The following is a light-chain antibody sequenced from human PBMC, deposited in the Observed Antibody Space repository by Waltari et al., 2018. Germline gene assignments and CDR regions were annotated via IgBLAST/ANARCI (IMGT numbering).Light chain of an antibody. Sequence: QLVLTQSPSASASLGASVKPTCTLSSGHSSNIIAWLQQQPGKGPRYLMQVNSDGSHRKGDRIPDRFSGSSSGAERYLTISSLQSEDEADYYCETGGHGTWVFGGGTKLTVL. V-gene: IGLV4-69*01. CDR1: SGHSSNI. CDR2: VNSDGSH. J-gene: IGLJ3*02. CDR3: ETGGHGTWV.